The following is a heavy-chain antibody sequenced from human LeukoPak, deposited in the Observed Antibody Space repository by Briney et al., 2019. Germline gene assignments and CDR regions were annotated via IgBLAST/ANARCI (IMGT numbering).Heavy chain of an antibody. CDR1: GYTFSSYA. CDR3: ATSVTTVAYFQH. CDR2: ISYDGSDK. Sequence: GESLRLSCAASGYTFSSYAIHWVRQAPGKGLGWVAVISYDGSDKYYADSVRGRFTISRDNSKNTLYLQMNSLRAEDTAMYYCATSVTTVAYFQHWGQGTLVTVSS. J-gene: IGHJ1*01. V-gene: IGHV3-30*04. D-gene: IGHD4-23*01.